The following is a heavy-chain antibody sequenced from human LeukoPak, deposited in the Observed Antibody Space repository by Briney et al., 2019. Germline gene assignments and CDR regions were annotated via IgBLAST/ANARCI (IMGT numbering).Heavy chain of an antibody. CDR3: AREGIVVVPAADYYYYYMDV. V-gene: IGHV3-23*01. Sequence: GGSLRLSCAASGFTFSNYAMSWVRQAPGKGLEWVSGISGSGGTTYYADSVKGRFTVSRDNAKNSLYLQMNSLRAEDTAVYYCAREGIVVVPAADYYYYYMDVWGKGTTVTVSS. J-gene: IGHJ6*03. CDR2: ISGSGGTT. D-gene: IGHD2-2*01. CDR1: GFTFSNYA.